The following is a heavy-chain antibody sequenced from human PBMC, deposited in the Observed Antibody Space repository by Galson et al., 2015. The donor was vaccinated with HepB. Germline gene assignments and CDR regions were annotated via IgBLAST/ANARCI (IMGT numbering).Heavy chain of an antibody. CDR2: ISSNGGST. Sequence: SLRLSCAASGFTFSSYAMHWVRQAPGKGLEYVSAISSNGGSTYYANSVKGRFTISRDNSKNTLYLQMGSLRAEDMAVYYCARDGGGIQLWPDYWGQGTLVTVSS. D-gene: IGHD5-18*01. CDR1: GFTFSSYA. V-gene: IGHV3-64*01. CDR3: ARDGGGIQLWPDY. J-gene: IGHJ4*02.